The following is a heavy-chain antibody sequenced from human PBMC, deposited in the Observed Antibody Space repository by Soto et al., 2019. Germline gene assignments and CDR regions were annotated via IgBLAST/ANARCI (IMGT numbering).Heavy chain of an antibody. V-gene: IGHV3-23*01. D-gene: IGHD3-10*01. CDR1: GFTFSSYA. CDR3: AKGTYYYGSAPYYFDY. CDR2: ISDSGGST. J-gene: IGHJ4*02. Sequence: SLRLSCAASGFTFSSYAMSWVRQALGKGLEWVSGISDSGGSTYYADSVKGRFTISRDNSKNTLYLQMNSLRAEDTAVYYCAKGTYYYGSAPYYFDYWGQGTLVTVAS.